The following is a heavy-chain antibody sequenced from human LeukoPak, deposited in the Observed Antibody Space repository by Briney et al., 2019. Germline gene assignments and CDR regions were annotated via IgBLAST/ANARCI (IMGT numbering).Heavy chain of an antibody. J-gene: IGHJ4*02. CDR1: GGSISSSSYY. CDR3: ARDTFYAVDY. D-gene: IGHD2/OR15-2a*01. V-gene: IGHV4-39*07. Sequence: SETLSLTCTVSGGSISSSSYYWGWIRQPPGKGLEWIGSIYYSGSTYYNPSLKSRVTISVDRSKNQFSLKLSSVTAADTAVYYCARDTFYAVDYWGQGTLVTVSS. CDR2: IYYSGST.